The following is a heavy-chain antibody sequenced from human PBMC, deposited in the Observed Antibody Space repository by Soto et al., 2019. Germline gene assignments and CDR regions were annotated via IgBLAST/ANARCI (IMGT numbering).Heavy chain of an antibody. J-gene: IGHJ6*02. V-gene: IGHV1-69*11. CDR1: GGTFSSSG. CDR2: IVPSLDTT. D-gene: IGHD3-16*02. Sequence: QVHLVQSGTEVKKPGSSVKVSCKASGGTFSSSGFSWVRQAPGQGLEWMGMIVPSLDTTNYAQKFQARVTITADEVTSTAYMGLRSLRSEDTAVYYCARWPQPRYTADPYAVDVWGQGTRVIVSS. CDR3: ARWPQPRYTADPYAVDV.